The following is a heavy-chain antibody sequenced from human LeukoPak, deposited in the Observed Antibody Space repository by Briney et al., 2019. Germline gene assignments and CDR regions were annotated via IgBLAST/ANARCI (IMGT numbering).Heavy chain of an antibody. CDR2: INPNSGGT. D-gene: IGHD2-21*02. CDR1: GYTFTGYY. Sequence: GASVKVSCKASGYTFTGYYMHWVRQAPGQGLEWMAWINPNSGGTNYAQKLQGRVTMTTDTSTSTAYMELRSLRSDDTAVYYCARDHMAYCGGDCFFDYWGQGTLVTVSS. CDR3: ARDHMAYCGGDCFFDY. J-gene: IGHJ4*02. V-gene: IGHV1-2*02.